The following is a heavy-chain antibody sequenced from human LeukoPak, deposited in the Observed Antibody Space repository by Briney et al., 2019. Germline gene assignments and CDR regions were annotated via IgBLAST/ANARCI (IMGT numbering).Heavy chain of an antibody. J-gene: IGHJ4*02. Sequence: GGSLRLSCAASGFTVSSNYMSWVRQAPGKGLEWVSVIYSGGSTYYADSVKGRFTISRDNSKNTLYLQMNSLRAEDTAVYYCNTDLNVHCISSTCDFDYWGQGTLVTVSS. CDR3: NTDLNVHCISSTCDFDY. CDR1: GFTVSSNY. V-gene: IGHV3-53*01. CDR2: IYSGGST. D-gene: IGHD2-2*01.